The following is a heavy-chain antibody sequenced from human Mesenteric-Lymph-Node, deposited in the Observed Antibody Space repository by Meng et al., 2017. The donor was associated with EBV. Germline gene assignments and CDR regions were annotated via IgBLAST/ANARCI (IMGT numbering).Heavy chain of an antibody. Sequence: QLPLQESGPGLVKPSETLSLTCTVSGGSIGSPIYDWGWIRQPPGKGLEWIGTFSYSGTTYYNTSLKSRVTISVEMSKNQFSLKLSSVTAADTAVYFCARADYYDTSGVVDYWGQGTLVTVSS. V-gene: IGHV4-39*01. CDR2: FSYSGTT. CDR3: ARADYYDTSGVVDY. J-gene: IGHJ4*02. CDR1: GGSIGSPIYD. D-gene: IGHD3-22*01.